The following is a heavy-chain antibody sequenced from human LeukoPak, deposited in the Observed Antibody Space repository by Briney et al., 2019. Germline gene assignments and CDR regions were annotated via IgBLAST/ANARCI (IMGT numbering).Heavy chain of an antibody. CDR3: ANDHHNVDHTQFSYYFDS. CDR2: ISGGAAST. Sequence: PGGSLRLSCTASGITFHSFAMSWVRLPAVKGLEWVSTISGGAASTYYAESVRGRFTISRDNSENTLYLQMDNLRAEDSAIYYCANDHHNVDHTQFSYYFDSWGQGALVTVSS. D-gene: IGHD1-14*01. CDR1: GITFHSFA. V-gene: IGHV3-23*01. J-gene: IGHJ4*02.